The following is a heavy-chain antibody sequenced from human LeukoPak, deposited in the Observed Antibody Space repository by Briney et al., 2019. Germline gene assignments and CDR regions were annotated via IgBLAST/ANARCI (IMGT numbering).Heavy chain of an antibody. Sequence: KASETLSLTCTVSGDSISIYYCNWFRQAPGKGLEWIGYIYYSGSTNYNPSLKSRVTISADTSKNQFSLKLSSVTAADTAVYYCASGGHSGSPLEAFDIWGQGTMVTVSS. D-gene: IGHD1-26*01. CDR2: IYYSGST. V-gene: IGHV4-59*01. CDR3: ASGGHSGSPLEAFDI. CDR1: GDSISIYY. J-gene: IGHJ3*02.